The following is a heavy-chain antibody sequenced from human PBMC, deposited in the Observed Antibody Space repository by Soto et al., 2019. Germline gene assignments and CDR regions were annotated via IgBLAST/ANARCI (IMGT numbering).Heavy chain of an antibody. CDR3: ARDAGYNYCDF. Sequence: GSLRLSCTASGFTFSHFGMSWVRQAPGRGLEWVATIKEDGSEKYYGDSVKGRFTISRDNAKNSLSLQMNTLRAEDTAVYYCARDAGYNYCDFWGQGALVTVSS. J-gene: IGHJ4*02. CDR2: IKEDGSEK. CDR1: GFTFSHFG. V-gene: IGHV3-7*01. D-gene: IGHD5-18*01.